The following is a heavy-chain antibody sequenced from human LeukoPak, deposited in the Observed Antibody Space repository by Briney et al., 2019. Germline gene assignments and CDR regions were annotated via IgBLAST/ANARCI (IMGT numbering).Heavy chain of an antibody. V-gene: IGHV3-30-3*01. J-gene: IGHJ4*02. D-gene: IGHD6-19*01. CDR2: ISYDGSNK. Sequence: GRSLRLSCAASGFAFSSYAMHWVRQAPGKGLEWVAVISYDGSNKYYADSVKGRFTISRDDSKNTLYLQMNSLRAEDTAVYYCARDPRQYSSGWYYFDYWGQGTLVTVSS. CDR1: GFAFSSYA. CDR3: ARDPRQYSSGWYYFDY.